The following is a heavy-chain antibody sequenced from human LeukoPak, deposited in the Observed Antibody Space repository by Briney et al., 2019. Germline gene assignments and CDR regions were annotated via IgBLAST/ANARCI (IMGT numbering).Heavy chain of an antibody. CDR3: ASTSGYSSSWYGFHAFDI. CDR2: ISGSGGST. CDR1: GFTFNNYG. V-gene: IGHV3-23*01. Sequence: GGSLRLSCAASGFTFNNYGMSWVRQAPGKGLEWVSAISGSGGSTYYADSVKGRFTISRDNSKNTLYLQMNSLRAEDTAVYYCASTSGYSSSWYGFHAFDIWGQGTMVTVSS. J-gene: IGHJ3*02. D-gene: IGHD6-13*01.